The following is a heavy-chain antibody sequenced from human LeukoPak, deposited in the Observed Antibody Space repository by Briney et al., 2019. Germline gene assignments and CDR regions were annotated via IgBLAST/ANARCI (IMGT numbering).Heavy chain of an antibody. J-gene: IGHJ4*02. CDR3: AKDLGRLGYCSGGSCLSFDY. CDR2: ISGSGGST. D-gene: IGHD2-15*01. Sequence: GGSLRLSCAASGFTFSSYAMSWVRQAPGKGLEWVSAISGSGGSTYYADSVKGRFTISRDNSKNTLYLQMNSLRAEDTAVYYCAKDLGRLGYCSGGSCLSFDYWGQGTLVTVSS. V-gene: IGHV3-23*01. CDR1: GFTFSSYA.